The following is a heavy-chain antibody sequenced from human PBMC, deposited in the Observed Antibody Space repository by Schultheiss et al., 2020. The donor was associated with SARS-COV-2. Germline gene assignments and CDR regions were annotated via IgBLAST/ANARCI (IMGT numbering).Heavy chain of an antibody. D-gene: IGHD3-10*01. CDR1: GDSVSSNSAA. J-gene: IGHJ5*02. V-gene: IGHV6-1*01. Sequence: SETLSLTCAISGDSVSSNSAAWNWIRQSPSRGLEWLGRTYYRSKWYNDYAVSVKSRITINPDTSKNQFSLQLNSVTPEDTAVYYCAREDRMVRGVIKAWFDPWGQGTLVTVSS. CDR3: AREDRMVRGVIKAWFDP. CDR2: TYYRSKWYN.